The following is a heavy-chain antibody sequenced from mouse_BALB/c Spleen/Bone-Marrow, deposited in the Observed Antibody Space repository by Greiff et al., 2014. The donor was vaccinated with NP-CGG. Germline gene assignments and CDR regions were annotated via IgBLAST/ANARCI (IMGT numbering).Heavy chain of an antibody. CDR3: ARSGGNYVAWFVY. V-gene: IGHV1-69*02. D-gene: IGHD2-1*01. J-gene: IGHJ3*01. CDR1: GYTFTRYW. Sequence: VQLQESGAEVVKPGAPVKLSCKASGYTFTRYWVHWVRQRPGRGLEWIGKIDPSDSETHYNHEFKDKATLTVDKSSSTAYIQLSSLTSEDSAVYFCARSGGNYVAWFVYWGQGTLVTVSP. CDR2: IDPSDSET.